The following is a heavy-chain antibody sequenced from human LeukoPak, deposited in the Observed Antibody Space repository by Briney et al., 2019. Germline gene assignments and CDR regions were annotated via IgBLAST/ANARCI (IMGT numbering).Heavy chain of an antibody. CDR3: VRGYTPDY. CDR1: GFIFSDLE. Sequence: AGGSLRLSCVASGFIFSDLEMHWVRQAPGKGLEWISFISETGSTMYYADSVTGRFTISRDNAKNSLYLQMDSLRDEDTALYYCVRGYTPDYWGQGALVTVSS. V-gene: IGHV3-48*03. J-gene: IGHJ4*02. CDR2: ISETGSTM. D-gene: IGHD5-18*01.